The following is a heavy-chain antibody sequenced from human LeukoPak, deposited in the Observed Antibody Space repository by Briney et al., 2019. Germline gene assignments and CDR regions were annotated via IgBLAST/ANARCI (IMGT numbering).Heavy chain of an antibody. CDR1: GFTFSDYS. CDR2: ISSSSSYI. Sequence: PGGSLRLSCAASGFTFSDYSMNWVRQAPGKGLEWVSSISSSSSYIYYADSVKGRFTISRDNAKNSLYLQMNSLRAEDTAVYYCARADWDTAMIDYWGQGTLVTVSS. J-gene: IGHJ4*02. D-gene: IGHD5-18*01. CDR3: ARADWDTAMIDY. V-gene: IGHV3-21*01.